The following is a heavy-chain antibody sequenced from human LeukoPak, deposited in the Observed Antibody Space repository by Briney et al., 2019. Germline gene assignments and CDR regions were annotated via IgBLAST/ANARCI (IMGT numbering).Heavy chain of an antibody. CDR2: ISGSGGST. V-gene: IGHV3-23*01. Sequence: GGFLRLSCAASRFTFSSYAMRWVRQAPGKGLEWVSGISGSGGSTYYADSVKGRFTISRDNSKNTLYLQMNSLRAEDTAVYYCAKDRSITTPGDAFDIWGQGTMVTVSS. J-gene: IGHJ3*02. CDR3: AKDRSITTPGDAFDI. D-gene: IGHD4-11*01. CDR1: RFTFSSYA.